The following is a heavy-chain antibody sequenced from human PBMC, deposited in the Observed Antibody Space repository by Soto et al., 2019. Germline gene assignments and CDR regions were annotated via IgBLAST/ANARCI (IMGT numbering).Heavy chain of an antibody. CDR2: INAGNGNT. CDR3: ARDPPHPGDYGIYHYYGMDV. D-gene: IGHD4-17*01. CDR1: VYTFTSYG. J-gene: IGHJ6*02. Sequence: ASVKLSFRASVYTFTSYGISWLRHAPRQRLEWMGWINAGNGNTKYSQKFQGRVTVTRDTSASTAYIELSSLRSEDTAVYYRARDPPHPGDYGIYHYYGMDVSRQGTTVTVSS. V-gene: IGHV1-3*01.